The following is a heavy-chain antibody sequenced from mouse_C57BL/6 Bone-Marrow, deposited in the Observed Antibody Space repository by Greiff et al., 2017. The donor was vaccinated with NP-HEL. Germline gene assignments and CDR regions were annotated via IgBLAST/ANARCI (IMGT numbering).Heavy chain of an antibody. CDR1: GYTFTTYP. J-gene: IGHJ2*01. CDR3: ARGSNYLYYFDY. V-gene: IGHV1-47*01. Sequence: VKLVESGAELVKPGASVKMSCKASGYTFTTYPIEWMKQNHGKSLEWIGNFHPYNDDTKYNEKFKGKATLTVEKSSSTVYLELSRLTSDDSAVYYCARGSNYLYYFDYWGQGTTLTVSA. CDR2: FHPYNDDT. D-gene: IGHD2-5*01.